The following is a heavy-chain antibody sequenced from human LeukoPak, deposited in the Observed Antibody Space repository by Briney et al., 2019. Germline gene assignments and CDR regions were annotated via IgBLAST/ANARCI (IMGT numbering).Heavy chain of an antibody. J-gene: IGHJ4*02. CDR1: GFIFSNYA. CDR3: ARGETAVTSYLHF. Sequence: GGSLRLSCAASGFIFSNYAMNWVRQAPGKGLEWISYISTSSSTIYYADSVKGRFTISRDNAKNSLYLQMNSLTEEDTAVYYCARGETAVTSYLHFRGQGTLVTASS. D-gene: IGHD2-21*02. CDR2: ISTSSSTI. V-gene: IGHV3-48*02.